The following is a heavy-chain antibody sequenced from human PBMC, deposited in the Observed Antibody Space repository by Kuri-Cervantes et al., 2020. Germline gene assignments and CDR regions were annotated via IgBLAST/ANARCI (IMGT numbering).Heavy chain of an antibody. CDR3: ARDLRVSSGYYSQGYYYMDV. V-gene: IGHV3-21*01. CDR2: ISSRSHYI. D-gene: IGHD3-22*01. J-gene: IGHJ6*03. Sequence: GESLKISCAASGFTFSTYSMIWVRQAPGKGLEWVSSISSRSHYIYYADSVKGRLTISRDNAKNSLYLQMNSLRAEDTAVYYCARDLRVSSGYYSQGYYYMDVWGKGTTVTVSS. CDR1: GFTFSTYS.